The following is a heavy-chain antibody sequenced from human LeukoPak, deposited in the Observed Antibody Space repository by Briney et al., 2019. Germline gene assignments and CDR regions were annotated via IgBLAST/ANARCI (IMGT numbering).Heavy chain of an antibody. D-gene: IGHD6-19*01. CDR2: ISGSGGST. Sequence: GGSLRLSCAASGFTFSSYAMSWVRQAPGKGLEWVSAISGSGGSTYYADSVKGRFTISRDNSKNTLYLQMNSLRAEDTAVYYCATEGGIAVAGTGGHFDYWGQGTLVTVSS. CDR1: GFTFSSYA. V-gene: IGHV3-23*01. CDR3: ATEGGIAVAGTGGHFDY. J-gene: IGHJ4*02.